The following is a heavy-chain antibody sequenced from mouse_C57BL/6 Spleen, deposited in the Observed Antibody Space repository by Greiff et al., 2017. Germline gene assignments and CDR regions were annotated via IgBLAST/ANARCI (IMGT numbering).Heavy chain of an antibody. J-gene: IGHJ4*01. V-gene: IGHV1-26*01. CDR1: GYTFTDYY. CDR2: INPNNGGT. Sequence: EVQLQQSGPELVKPGASVKISCKASGYTFTDYYMNWVKQSHGKSLEWIGDINPNNGGTSYNQKFKGKATLTVDKSSSTAYMELRSLTSEDSAVYYCARWGSSWYYYAMDYWGQGTSVTVSS. D-gene: IGHD1-1*01. CDR3: ARWGSSWYYYAMDY.